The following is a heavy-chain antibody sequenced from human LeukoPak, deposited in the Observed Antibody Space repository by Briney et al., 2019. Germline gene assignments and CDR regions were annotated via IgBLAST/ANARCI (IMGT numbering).Heavy chain of an antibody. V-gene: IGHV4-61*01. CDR2: IYYSGST. Sequence: PSETLSLTCTVSGGSVSSNTYHWSWIRQPPGKGLEWIGYIYYSGSTNYNPSLKSRVTISVDTSKNQFSLKLSSVTAADTAVYYCARAPNRRDAFDIWGQGTMVTVSS. CDR1: GGSVSSNTYH. J-gene: IGHJ3*02. CDR3: ARAPNRRDAFDI. D-gene: IGHD3-16*02.